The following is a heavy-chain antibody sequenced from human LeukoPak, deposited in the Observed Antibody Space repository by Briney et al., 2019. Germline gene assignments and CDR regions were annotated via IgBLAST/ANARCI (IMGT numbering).Heavy chain of an antibody. CDR3: ARGGGYSGYDSLFDY. J-gene: IGHJ4*02. Sequence: SETLSLTCAVYGGSFSSYYWSWIRQPPGKGLEWIGYIYYSGSTNYNPSLKSRVTISVDTSKNQFSLKLSSVTAADTAVYYCARGGGYSGYDSLFDYWGQGTLVTVSS. CDR2: IYYSGST. D-gene: IGHD5-12*01. V-gene: IGHV4-59*01. CDR1: GGSFSSYY.